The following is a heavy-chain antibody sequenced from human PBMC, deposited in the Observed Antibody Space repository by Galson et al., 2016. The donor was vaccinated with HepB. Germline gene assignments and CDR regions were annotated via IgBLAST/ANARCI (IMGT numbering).Heavy chain of an antibody. CDR2: ISSSGGNS. D-gene: IGHD4-17*01. CDR3: ANLPPTVTIPILGF. CDR1: GFTFSSYA. J-gene: IGHJ4*02. Sequence: SLRLSCAASGFTFSSYAMSWVRQAPGKGLECVSVISSSGGNSFYADSVKGRFTISRDNSKDTLYLQMNSLRAEDTAVYYCANLPPTVTIPILGFWDQGTLVTVSS. V-gene: IGHV3-23*01.